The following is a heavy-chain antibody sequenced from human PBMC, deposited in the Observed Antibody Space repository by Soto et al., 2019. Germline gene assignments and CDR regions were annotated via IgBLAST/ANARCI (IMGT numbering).Heavy chain of an antibody. Sequence: QVQLQESGPGLVKPSETLSLTCSVSGGSIISYYWSWIRQPPGKGLEWIGYIHYSGSANYNPSLSSRLSISLDRSESQFSLNLRSVTAADTAVYFCAREVRDGSSWYVDYWGQGALVTVSS. CDR1: GGSIISYY. V-gene: IGHV4-59*01. J-gene: IGHJ4*02. D-gene: IGHD6-13*01. CDR2: IHYSGSA. CDR3: AREVRDGSSWYVDY.